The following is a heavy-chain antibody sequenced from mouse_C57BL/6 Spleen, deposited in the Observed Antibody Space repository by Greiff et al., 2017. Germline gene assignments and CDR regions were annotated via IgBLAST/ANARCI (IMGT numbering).Heavy chain of an antibody. V-gene: IGHV1-64*01. CDR3: ARDAGYSPYSFDY. CDR2: IHPNSGST. D-gene: IGHD2-3*01. Sequence: QVQLQQPGAELVKPGASVKLSCKASGYTFTSYWMHWVKQRPGQGLEWIGMIHPNSGSTNYNEKFKSKATLTVDKSSSTAYMQLSSLTSEDSAVYYCARDAGYSPYSFDYWGQGTTLTVSS. J-gene: IGHJ2*01. CDR1: GYTFTSYW.